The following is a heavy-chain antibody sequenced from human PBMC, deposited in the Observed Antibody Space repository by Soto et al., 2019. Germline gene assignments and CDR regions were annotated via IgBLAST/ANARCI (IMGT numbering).Heavy chain of an antibody. V-gene: IGHV3-23*01. CDR2: ILVDGRT. CDR3: AKATATGGGAFDI. Sequence: GGSLRLSCAASGFICSSYDMSWVRQAPGKGLEWVSTILVDGRTFYVDSVKGRFTISRDSSQNTVYLQMDSLTAGDTALYYCAKATATGGGAFDICGQGTMVTVSS. CDR1: GFICSSYD. D-gene: IGHD2-8*02. J-gene: IGHJ3*02.